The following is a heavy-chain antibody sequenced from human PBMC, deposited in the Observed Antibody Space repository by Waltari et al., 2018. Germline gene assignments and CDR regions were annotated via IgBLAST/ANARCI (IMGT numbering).Heavy chain of an antibody. CDR1: GGSISSSSYY. CDR3: ARETGAARDFDY. V-gene: IGHV4-39*07. D-gene: IGHD6-6*01. CDR2: IYYSGST. Sequence: QLQLQESGPGLVKPSETLSLTCTVSGGSISSSSYYWGWIRQPPGKGLEWIGSIYYSGSTYYNPSLKSRVTISVDTSKNQFSRKLSSVTAADTAVYYCARETGAARDFDYWGQGTLVTVSS. J-gene: IGHJ4*02.